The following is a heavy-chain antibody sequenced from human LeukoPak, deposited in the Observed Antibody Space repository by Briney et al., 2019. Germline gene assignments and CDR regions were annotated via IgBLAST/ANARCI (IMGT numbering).Heavy chain of an antibody. CDR2: IYTSGST. CDR1: GGSISSYY. J-gene: IGHJ5*02. D-gene: IGHD6-6*01. V-gene: IGHV4-4*09. CDR3: ARRIAARRGWFDP. Sequence: PSETLSLTCTVSGGSISSYYWSWIRQPPGKGLVWMGYIYTSGSTNYNPSLKSRVTISVDTSKNQFSLKLSSVTAADTAVYYCARRIAARRGWFDPWGQGTLVTVSS.